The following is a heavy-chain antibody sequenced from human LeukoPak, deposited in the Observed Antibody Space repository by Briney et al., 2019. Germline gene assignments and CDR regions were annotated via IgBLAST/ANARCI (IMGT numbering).Heavy chain of an antibody. J-gene: IGHJ5*02. CDR3: ARNWFDP. CDR2: IYSGGST. Sequence: GGSLRLSCAASGFTVSSDYMSWVRQAPGKGLEWVSVIYSGGSTYYADSVKGRFTISRDKSRNTVYLQMNSLRFEDTAMYYCARNWFDPWGRGTLVTVSS. V-gene: IGHV3-53*05. CDR1: GFTVSSDY.